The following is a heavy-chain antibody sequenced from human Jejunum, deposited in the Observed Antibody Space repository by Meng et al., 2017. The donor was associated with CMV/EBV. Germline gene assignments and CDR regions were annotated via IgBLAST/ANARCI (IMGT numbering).Heavy chain of an antibody. CDR3: AKGDGSYYESAFDV. CDR2: IASIGDRM. D-gene: IGHD3-10*01. J-gene: IGHJ3*01. CDR1: GCNFDEHA. Sequence: SGCNFDEHAVHWIRRTPGKGLEWVSGIASIGDRMAYRDSVKARFTISRDNAKKSLFLQMNSLRTDDMALYYCAKGDGSYYESAFDVWGQGTMVTVSS. V-gene: IGHV3-9*03.